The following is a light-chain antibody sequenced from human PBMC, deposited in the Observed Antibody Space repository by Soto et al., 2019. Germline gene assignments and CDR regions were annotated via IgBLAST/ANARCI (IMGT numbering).Light chain of an antibody. V-gene: IGKV3-15*01. CDR3: QQYNNWPLT. Sequence: EIVMTQSPATLSVSPGETATLSCRASQSLTSYLAWYQQKPDQAPRLLIYGIPTRATDIPARFSGSGSGTEFTLTISSLQSEDFAVYYCQQYNNWPLTFGGGTKVDIK. J-gene: IGKJ4*01. CDR1: QSLTSY. CDR2: GIP.